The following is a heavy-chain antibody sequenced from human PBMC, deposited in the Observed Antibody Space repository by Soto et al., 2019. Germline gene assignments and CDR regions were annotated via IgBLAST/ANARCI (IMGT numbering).Heavy chain of an antibody. CDR3: ARDLSRGYSYGSDY. J-gene: IGHJ4*02. D-gene: IGHD5-18*01. Sequence: QVQLVESGGGVVQPGRSLRLSCAASGFTFSSYGMHWVRQAPGKGLEWVAVIWYDGSNKYYADSVKGRFTISRDNSKNTLYLQMNNLRAEDTAVYYCARDLSRGYSYGSDYWGQGTLVTVSS. V-gene: IGHV3-33*01. CDR1: GFTFSSYG. CDR2: IWYDGSNK.